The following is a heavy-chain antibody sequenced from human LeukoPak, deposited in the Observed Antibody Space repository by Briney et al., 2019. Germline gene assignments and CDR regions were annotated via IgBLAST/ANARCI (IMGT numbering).Heavy chain of an antibody. CDR2: INPSGGST. CDR3: ARDAYSNYNFDY. CDR1: GSTFTSYY. D-gene: IGHD4-11*01. V-gene: IGHV1-46*01. Sequence: ASVKVSCKASGSTFTSYYMHWVRQAPGQGLEWMGIINPSGGSTSYAQKFQGRVTMTRDMSTSTVYMELSSLRSEDTAVYYCARDAYSNYNFDYWGQGTLVTVSS. J-gene: IGHJ4*02.